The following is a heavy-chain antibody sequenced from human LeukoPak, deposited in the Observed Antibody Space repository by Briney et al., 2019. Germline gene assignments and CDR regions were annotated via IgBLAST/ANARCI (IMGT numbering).Heavy chain of an antibody. Sequence: GGSLRLSCTASGFSVSSNYMSWVRQAPGRGLEWVSTIYSGGGTYYADSVKGRFTISRDNSKNTLYLQMNSLRAEDTAVYYCARGEHTAKNAFDIWGQATLVTVSP. CDR1: GFSVSSNY. CDR3: ARGEHTAKNAFDI. V-gene: IGHV3-53*01. CDR2: IYSGGGT. D-gene: IGHD5-18*01. J-gene: IGHJ3*02.